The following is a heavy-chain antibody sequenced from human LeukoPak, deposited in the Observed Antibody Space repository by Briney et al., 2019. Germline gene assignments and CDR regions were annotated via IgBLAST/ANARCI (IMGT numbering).Heavy chain of an antibody. CDR3: AKDDDFWSGSLIDY. Sequence: GGSLRLSCAASGFPFSDYWMTWVRQAPGKGLEWVAFIRYDGSNKYYADSVKGRFTISRDNSKNTLYLQMNSLRAEDTAVYYCAKDDDFWSGSLIDYWGQGTLVTVSS. V-gene: IGHV3-30*02. CDR1: GFPFSDYW. CDR2: IRYDGSNK. D-gene: IGHD3-3*01. J-gene: IGHJ4*02.